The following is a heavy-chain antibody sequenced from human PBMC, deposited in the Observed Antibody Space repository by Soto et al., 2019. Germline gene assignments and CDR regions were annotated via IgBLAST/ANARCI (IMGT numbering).Heavy chain of an antibody. Sequence: SETLSLTCTVSGGSVSSGSYYWTWIRQPPGKGLEWLGYIYYSGTTNYNPPLKSRITISVDTSGNQFSLKLSSVPAAATAVAYCARSAGHPGDFFCYNGMDVWGRGPTVTVSS. CDR2: IYYSGTT. J-gene: IGHJ6*02. CDR1: GGSVSSGSYY. D-gene: IGHD3-10*01. V-gene: IGHV4-61*01. CDR3: ARSAGHPGDFFCYNGMDV.